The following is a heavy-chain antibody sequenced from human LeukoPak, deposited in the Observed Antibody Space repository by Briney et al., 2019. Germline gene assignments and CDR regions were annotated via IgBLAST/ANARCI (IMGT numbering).Heavy chain of an antibody. CDR3: ARDPAVGANGDYYNYGMDV. CDR2: IYSSGST. CDR1: GASISSSY. V-gene: IGHV4-4*07. D-gene: IGHD3-16*01. Sequence: SETLSFTCTVSGASISSSYWSWIRQPAGKGLEWIGRIYSSGSTSYNPSLKSRVTMSLDMSKNQFSLRLSSVTAADTAVYFCARDPAVGANGDYYNYGMDVWGQGTTVLVSS. J-gene: IGHJ6*02.